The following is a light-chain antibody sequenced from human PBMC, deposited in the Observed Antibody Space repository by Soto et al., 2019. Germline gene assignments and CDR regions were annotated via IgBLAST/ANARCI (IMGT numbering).Light chain of an antibody. CDR3: QQYNNWPPYT. CDR2: GSS. V-gene: IGKV3-15*01. J-gene: IGKJ2*01. Sequence: EIVMTQSPATLSVSPGERATLSCRASQSVGSNLAWYQQKPGQAPRLLIYGSSTTATGIPARFSGSGSGTEFTLTISSQQSEDFAVYYCQQYNNWPPYTFGQGTKLEI. CDR1: QSVGSN.